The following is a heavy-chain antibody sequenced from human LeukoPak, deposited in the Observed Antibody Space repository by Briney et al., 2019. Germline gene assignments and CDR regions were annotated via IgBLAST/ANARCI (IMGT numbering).Heavy chain of an antibody. D-gene: IGHD6-19*01. CDR1: GFTFSSYT. CDR3: VRDGAGYSSGWYWEVVC. Sequence: GSLRLSCSASGFTFSSYTMHWVRQGPGKGLEYVSAISSNGGSTYYADSVKSRFTISRDNSKNTLYLQMSSLRAEDTAVYYCVRDGAGYSSGWYWEVVCWGQGTLVSVSS. V-gene: IGHV3-64D*06. CDR2: ISSNGGST. J-gene: IGHJ4*02.